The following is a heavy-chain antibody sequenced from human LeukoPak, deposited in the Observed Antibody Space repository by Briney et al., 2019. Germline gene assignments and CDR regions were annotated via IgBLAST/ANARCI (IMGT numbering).Heavy chain of an antibody. CDR3: ASRLQLWDLFDY. D-gene: IGHD5-18*01. Sequence: PGGPLRLSCAASGFTVSSNYMSWVRQAPGKGLEWVSVIYSGGSTYYADSVKGGFTISRDNSKNTLYLQMNSLRAEDTAVYYCASRLQLWDLFDYWGQGTLVTVSS. CDR2: IYSGGST. CDR1: GFTVSSNY. V-gene: IGHV3-66*01. J-gene: IGHJ4*02.